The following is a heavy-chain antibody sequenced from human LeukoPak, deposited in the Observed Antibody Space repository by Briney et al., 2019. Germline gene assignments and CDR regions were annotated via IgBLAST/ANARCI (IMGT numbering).Heavy chain of an antibody. CDR2: ISGSGAST. V-gene: IGHV3-23*01. J-gene: IGHJ4*02. D-gene: IGHD2-2*02. CDR1: GFPFSSYA. CDR3: AKSQSSSSTSCYNY. Sequence: GGSLRLSCAASGFPFSSYAMNWVRQAPGKGLEWVSAISGSGASTYYADSVKDRFTLSRDDSKNTLYLQMNSLRAEDTAVYYCAKSQSSSSTSCYNYWGQGTLVTVSS.